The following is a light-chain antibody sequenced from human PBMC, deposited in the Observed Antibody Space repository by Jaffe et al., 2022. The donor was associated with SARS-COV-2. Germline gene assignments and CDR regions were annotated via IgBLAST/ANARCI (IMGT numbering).Light chain of an antibody. V-gene: IGLV7-43*01. J-gene: IGLJ3*02. CDR2: DTS. CDR3: LLFYIGPQVWV. CDR1: TGAVASNYY. Sequence: QTVVTQEPSLTVSPGGTVTLTCASSTGAVASNYYPNWVQQKPGQAPRALIWDTSNRHSWTPARFSGSLLGGKAALTVSNVQPEDEADYYCLLFYIGPQVWVFGGGTKLTVL.